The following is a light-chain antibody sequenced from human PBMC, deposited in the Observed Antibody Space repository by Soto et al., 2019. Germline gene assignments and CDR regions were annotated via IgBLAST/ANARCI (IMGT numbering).Light chain of an antibody. CDR3: CSYGRSVV. J-gene: IGLJ2*01. CDR1: SNDVGTYNL. V-gene: IGLV2-23*01. CDR2: EAS. Sequence: QSALTQPASVSGSPGQSITISCTGISNDVGTYNLVSWYQHHPGKAPKLIIYEASKRPSGVPNRFYGSKSGTTASLTISGLHAEDDADYYCCSYGRSVVFGGGTKLTVL.